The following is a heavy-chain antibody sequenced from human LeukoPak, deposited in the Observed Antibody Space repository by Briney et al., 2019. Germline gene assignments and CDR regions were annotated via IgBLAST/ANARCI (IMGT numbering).Heavy chain of an antibody. Sequence: ASVKVSCKASGYTFTGYYIHWVRQAPGEGLEWTGWINPYNGATNYAQKFQGRVTMTRDTSMSTVYMELNSLRSDDTAVYYCARAPYCDFSSCYTGYNWFDPWGQGTLVTVSS. CDR3: ARAPYCDFSSCYTGYNWFDP. CDR1: GYTFTGYY. J-gene: IGHJ5*02. D-gene: IGHD2-2*02. CDR2: INPYNGAT. V-gene: IGHV1-2*02.